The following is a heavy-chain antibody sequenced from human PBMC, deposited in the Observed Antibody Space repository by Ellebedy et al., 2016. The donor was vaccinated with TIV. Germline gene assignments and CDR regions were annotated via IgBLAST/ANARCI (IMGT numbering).Heavy chain of an antibody. CDR2: IEWDDDK. D-gene: IGHD3-10*01. Sequence: SGPTLVKPTQTLTLTCTFSGFSLSTSGMRVSWIRQPPGKALEWLARIEWDDDKFYSTSLKTRLTISKDTSKNQVVLTMTNMDPVDTATYYCARSGATSYYYYAMDVWGQGTTVTVSS. CDR3: ARSGATSYYYYAMDV. CDR1: GFSLSTSGMR. J-gene: IGHJ6*02. V-gene: IGHV2-70*04.